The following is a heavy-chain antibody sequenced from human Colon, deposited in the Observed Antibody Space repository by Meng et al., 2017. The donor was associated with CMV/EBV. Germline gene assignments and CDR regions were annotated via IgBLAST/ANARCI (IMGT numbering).Heavy chain of an antibody. Sequence: GESLKISCVASEFTFNNYKMNWVRQAPGKGLEWISYINSRGTTIYYADSVKGRFTISRDNANNSLYLQMNSLRAEDTAVYYCARDLSGSYSSPYYSYYGMDVWGQGTTVTVSS. CDR1: EFTFNNYK. CDR2: INSRGTTI. J-gene: IGHJ6*02. D-gene: IGHD4-11*01. V-gene: IGHV3-48*03. CDR3: ARDLSGSYSSPYYSYYGMDV.